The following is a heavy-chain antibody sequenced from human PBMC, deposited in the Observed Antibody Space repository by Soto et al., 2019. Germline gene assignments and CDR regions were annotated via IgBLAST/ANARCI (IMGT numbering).Heavy chain of an antibody. V-gene: IGHV3-23*01. CDR1: GFTFSSYA. Sequence: EVQLLESGGGLVQPGGSLRLSCAASGFTFSSYAMSWVRQAPGKGLEWVSAISGSGGSTYYADSVKGRFTISRDNSKNPLYLQMNSLRAEDTAVYYCAKDRAPPLAVAGYFDYWGQGTLVTVSS. J-gene: IGHJ4*02. CDR3: AKDRAPPLAVAGYFDY. CDR2: ISGSGGST. D-gene: IGHD6-19*01.